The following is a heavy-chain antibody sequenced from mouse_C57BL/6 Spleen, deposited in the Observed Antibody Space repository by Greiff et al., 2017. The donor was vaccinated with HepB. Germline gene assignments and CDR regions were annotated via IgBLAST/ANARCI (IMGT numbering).Heavy chain of an antibody. D-gene: IGHD2-4*01. CDR3: TRSFYYDYDGGFAY. Sequence: VQLKQSGAELVRPGASVTLSCKASGYTFTDYEMHWVKQTPVHGLEWIGAIDPETGGTAYNQKFKGKAILTADKSSSTAYMELRSLTSEDSAVYYCTRSFYYDYDGGFAYWGQGTLVTVSA. J-gene: IGHJ3*01. CDR1: GYTFTDYE. CDR2: IDPETGGT. V-gene: IGHV1-15*01.